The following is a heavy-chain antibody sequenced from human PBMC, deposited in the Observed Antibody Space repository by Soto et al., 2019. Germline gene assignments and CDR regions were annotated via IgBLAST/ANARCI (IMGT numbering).Heavy chain of an antibody. Sequence: QLQLQESGSGLVKPSQTLSLTCAVSGGSISSGGYSWSWIRQPPGKGLEWIGYIYHSGSTYYNPSLKSRSTISEDRSKNQFSLKLSSVTAADTAVYYCARGYCSGGSCYLDYWGPATLVTVSS. CDR2: IYHSGST. D-gene: IGHD2-15*01. CDR3: ARGYCSGGSCYLDY. CDR1: GGSISSGGYS. J-gene: IGHJ4*02. V-gene: IGHV4-30-2*01.